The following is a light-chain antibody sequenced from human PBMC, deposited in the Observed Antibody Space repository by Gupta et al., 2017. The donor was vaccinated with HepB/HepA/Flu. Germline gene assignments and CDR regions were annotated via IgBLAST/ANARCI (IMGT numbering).Light chain of an antibody. J-gene: IGLJ3*02. CDR2: GNS. Sequence: QSVLTPPPSVSGAPGQRVTISSTGRSSNIGAGYDVHWYQQLPGTAPKLLIYGNSNRPSGVPDRFSGSKSGTSASLAITGLQAEDEADYYCQSYDSSLSAWVFGGGTKLTVL. V-gene: IGLV1-40*01. CDR3: QSYDSSLSAWV. CDR1: SSNIGAGYD.